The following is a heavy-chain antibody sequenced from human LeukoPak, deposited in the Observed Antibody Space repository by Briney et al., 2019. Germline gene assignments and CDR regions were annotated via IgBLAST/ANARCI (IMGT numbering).Heavy chain of an antibody. CDR1: GFTFSNAW. D-gene: IGHD4-23*01. CDR2: LKSKTDGGTT. J-gene: IGHJ4*02. V-gene: IGHV3-15*01. CDR3: AKDRRLTYTTVVNPSDY. Sequence: GGSLRLSCAASGFTFSNAWMSWVRQAPGKGLEWVGRLKSKTDGGTTDYAAPVTGRFTISRDDSKNTLYLQMNSLRTEDTAVYYCAKDRRLTYTTVVNPSDYWGQGTLVTVSS.